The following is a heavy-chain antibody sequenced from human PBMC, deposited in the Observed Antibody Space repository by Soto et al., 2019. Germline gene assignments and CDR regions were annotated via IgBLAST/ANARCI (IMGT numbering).Heavy chain of an antibody. Sequence: TGGSLRLSCAASGFTFSSYAMHWVRQAPGKGLEWVAVISYDGSNKYYVDSVKGRIAISRDNSKNTLYLQMKSLRAEDTAVYYCARDRADGLRYFDWLWLDHWGQGTLVTVSS. CDR3: ARDRADGLRYFDWLWLDH. D-gene: IGHD3-9*01. CDR2: ISYDGSNK. V-gene: IGHV3-30*09. J-gene: IGHJ5*02. CDR1: GFTFSSYA.